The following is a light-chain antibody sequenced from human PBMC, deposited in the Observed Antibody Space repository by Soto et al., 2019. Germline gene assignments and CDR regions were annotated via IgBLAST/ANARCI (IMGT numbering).Light chain of an antibody. J-gene: IGKJ4*01. CDR1: RTVNSQ. CDR3: QQRWHWPLT. Sequence: EIVLTQSPASVSLSPGGTATLSCRASRTVNSQLAWYQQRPGQAPRLLIYDAFNRAAGIPARFSGSETGTDFTLTISNLEPEDSAVYYCQQRWHWPLTFGGGTKVEIK. V-gene: IGKV3-11*01. CDR2: DAF.